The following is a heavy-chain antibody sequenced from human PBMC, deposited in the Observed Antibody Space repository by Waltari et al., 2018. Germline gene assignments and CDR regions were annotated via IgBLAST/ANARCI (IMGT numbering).Heavy chain of an antibody. CDR2: ITSSSSSI. CDR1: GFTFLNYT. J-gene: IGHJ3*02. V-gene: IGHV3-21*01. Sequence: EVPLVESGGGLVKPGGSLRLSCPASGFTFLNYTMNWLRQAPGNGLEWVSSITSSSSSIYYADSVKGRFTISRDNAKNSLYLQVNSLRAEDTAVYYCARDYGAPAFDIWGQGTMVTVSS. D-gene: IGHD3-10*01. CDR3: ARDYGAPAFDI.